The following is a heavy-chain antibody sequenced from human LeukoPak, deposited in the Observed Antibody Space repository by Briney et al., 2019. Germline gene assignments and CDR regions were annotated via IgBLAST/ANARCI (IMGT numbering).Heavy chain of an antibody. J-gene: IGHJ5*01. CDR1: GGSISSYY. D-gene: IGHD6-13*01. CDR3: ARGASSSWFDY. CDR2: IYYSGST. Sequence: PSETLSLTCTVSGGSISSYYWSWIRQPPGKGLGWIGYIYYSGSTNYNPSLKSRVTISVDTSKNQFSLKLSSVTAADTAVYYCARGASSSWFDYWGQGTLVTVSS. V-gene: IGHV4-59*01.